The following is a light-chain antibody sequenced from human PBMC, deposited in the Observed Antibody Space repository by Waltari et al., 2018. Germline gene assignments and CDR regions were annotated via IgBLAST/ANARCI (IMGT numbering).Light chain of an antibody. J-gene: IGKJ2*01. CDR3: QQYYSSPPT. V-gene: IGKV4-1*01. Sequence: DIVLTQSPDSLAVSLGEGATVNCKSSQNVLYSSNNKNYLAWYQQKPGQPPKLLLYWASTRESGVPDRFSGSGSGTDFSLTISSLQPEYVAVYYCQQYYSSPPTFGQGTKLEIK. CDR1: QNVLYSSNNKNY. CDR2: WAS.